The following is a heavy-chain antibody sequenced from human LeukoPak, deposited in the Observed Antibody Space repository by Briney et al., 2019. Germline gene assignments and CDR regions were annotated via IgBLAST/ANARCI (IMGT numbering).Heavy chain of an antibody. CDR3: ARRSLDAYNSRFDY. V-gene: IGHV4-59*08. Sequence: SETLSLTCTVSGGSISYYYWSWIRQPPGKGLEWIGYIFYSGTTNYNPSLKSRVTISVDASKNQFSLRLNSVTAADTAVYYCARRSLDAYNSRFDYWGQGTLVTVSS. D-gene: IGHD1-1*01. CDR2: IFYSGTT. J-gene: IGHJ4*02. CDR1: GGSISYYY.